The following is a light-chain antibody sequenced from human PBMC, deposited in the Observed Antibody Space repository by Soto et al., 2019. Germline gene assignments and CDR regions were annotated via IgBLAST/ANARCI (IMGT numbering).Light chain of an antibody. CDR2: DTS. J-gene: IGKJ4*01. Sequence: EVVMRQSPATLSASPGEGATLSCRASQGIGDTLAWYQHKPGQTPRLLIYDTSTRATGVPTRFSGSRSGAEFTPTINSLQSEDFSVYYCQPYNNWPLTFGGGTKVDIK. V-gene: IGKV3-15*01. CDR1: QGIGDT. CDR3: QPYNNWPLT.